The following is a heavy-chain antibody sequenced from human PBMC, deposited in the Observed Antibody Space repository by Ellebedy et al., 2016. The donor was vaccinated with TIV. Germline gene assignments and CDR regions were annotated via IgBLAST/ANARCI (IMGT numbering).Heavy chain of an antibody. Sequence: GGSLRLXXAASGFTFSSYGMHWVRQAPGKGLEWVAVISYDGSDKYYADSVKGRFTISRDNSKNTLYLQMNSLRAEDTAVYYCARDEEWEPTINYYYYYMDVWGKGTTVTVSS. CDR1: GFTFSSYG. V-gene: IGHV3-30*03. D-gene: IGHD1-26*01. CDR3: ARDEEWEPTINYYYYYMDV. J-gene: IGHJ6*03. CDR2: ISYDGSDK.